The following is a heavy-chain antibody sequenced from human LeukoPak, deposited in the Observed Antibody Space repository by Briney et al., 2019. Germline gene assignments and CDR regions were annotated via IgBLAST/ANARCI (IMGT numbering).Heavy chain of an antibody. CDR2: ISSRGRTI. V-gene: IGHV3-48*03. CDR1: VFTFSTYE. D-gene: IGHD3-3*01. Sequence: GGSLRLSCAASVFTFSTYEMNWVRQAPGKGLEWVSYISSRGRTIYYADSVKGRFTISRDNAKNSLYLQMNSLRAEDTAVFFCARVRLDRSERDLDAFENWGQGTMVTVSS. J-gene: IGHJ3*02. CDR3: ARVRLDRSERDLDAFEN.